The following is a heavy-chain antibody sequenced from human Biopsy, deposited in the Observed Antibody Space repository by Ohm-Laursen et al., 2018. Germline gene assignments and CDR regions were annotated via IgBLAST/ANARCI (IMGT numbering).Heavy chain of an antibody. CDR1: VGSFSGYY. CDR2: INQSGST. CDR3: GNEVYGRDY. D-gene: IGHD4-17*01. V-gene: IGHV4-34*01. Sequence: SETLSLTCSVYVGSFSGYYWTWIRQPPGKGLEWIGQINQSGSTNYNPSLKSRVTISADASKYEFSLRLTSVTAADTAVYFCGNEVYGRDYWGLGARVTVSS. J-gene: IGHJ4*02.